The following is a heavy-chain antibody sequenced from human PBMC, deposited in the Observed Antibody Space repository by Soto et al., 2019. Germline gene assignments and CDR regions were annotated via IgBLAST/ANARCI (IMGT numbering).Heavy chain of an antibody. V-gene: IGHV4-30-2*01. CDR2: IYHSGST. Sequence: QLPLQESGSGLVKPSQTLSLTCAVSGGSISSGGYSWSWIRQPPGKGLEWIGYIYHSGSTYYNPSLKSRVTISVDRSKNQFSLKLSSVTAADTAVYYCASMTLGYFDLWGRGTLVTVSS. CDR1: GGSISSGGYS. CDR3: ASMTLGYFDL. J-gene: IGHJ2*01.